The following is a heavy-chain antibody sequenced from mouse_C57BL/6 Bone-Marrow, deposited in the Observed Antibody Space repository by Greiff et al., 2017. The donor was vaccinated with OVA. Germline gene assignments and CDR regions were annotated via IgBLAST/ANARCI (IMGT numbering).Heavy chain of an antibody. CDR3: ARAARTTVVAKDY. J-gene: IGHJ2*01. Sequence: VQLQQSGPELVKPGASVKISCKASGYSFTGYYMNWVKQSPEKSLEWIGEINPSTGGTTYNQKFKAKATLTVDKSSSTAYMQLKSLTSEDSAVYYCARAARTTVVAKDYWGQGTTLTVSS. CDR2: INPSTGGT. CDR1: GYSFTGYY. D-gene: IGHD1-1*01. V-gene: IGHV1-42*01.